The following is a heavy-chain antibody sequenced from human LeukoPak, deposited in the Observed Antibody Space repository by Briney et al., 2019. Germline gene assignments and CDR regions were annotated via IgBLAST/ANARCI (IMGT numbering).Heavy chain of an antibody. J-gene: IGHJ4*02. CDR2: ISYGGGN. CDR3: GRVGDTSGYFYYFDY. Sequence: PSETLSLTCAVSGGSISSFYWSWVRQPPGKGLEWVGYISYGGGNTYNPSLKRRVSMSIDTSKNQFSLRLSSVTAADTALYYCGRVGDTSGYFYYFDYWGQGTQVSVSS. CDR1: GGSISSFY. D-gene: IGHD3-22*01. V-gene: IGHV4-59*08.